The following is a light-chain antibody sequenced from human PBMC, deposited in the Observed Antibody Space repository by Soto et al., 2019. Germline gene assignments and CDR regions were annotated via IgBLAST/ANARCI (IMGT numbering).Light chain of an antibody. J-gene: IGKJ5*01. CDR3: QQIYTLPFN. CDR1: HDISTF. V-gene: IGKV1-9*01. Sequence: DIQMTQSPSTLSASVGDTVTVTCRASHDISTFLAWYQQKPGKAPKLLIYEASTLQSGVPSRFSGSGSGTEFNLTISGLLPEHFAAYHCQQIYTLPFNFGQGTRLEIK. CDR2: EAS.